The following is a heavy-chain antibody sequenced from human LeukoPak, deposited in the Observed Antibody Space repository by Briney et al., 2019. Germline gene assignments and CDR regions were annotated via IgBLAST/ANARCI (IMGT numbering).Heavy chain of an antibody. D-gene: IGHD4-17*01. Sequence: GGSLRLSCAASGFTFSSYAMSWVRQAPGKGLEWVSAISGSGGGTYYADSVKGRFTISRDNSKNTLWLQMNSLRAEDTAVYCCAKDRLSDYGAPTDAFDIWGQGTMVTVSS. J-gene: IGHJ3*02. CDR1: GFTFSSYA. CDR3: AKDRLSDYGAPTDAFDI. V-gene: IGHV3-23*01. CDR2: ISGSGGGT.